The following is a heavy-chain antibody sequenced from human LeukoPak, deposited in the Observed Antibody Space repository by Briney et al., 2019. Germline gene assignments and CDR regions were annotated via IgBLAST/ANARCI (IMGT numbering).Heavy chain of an antibody. J-gene: IGHJ5*02. CDR2: ISYTGST. CDR1: GGSISSYY. V-gene: IGHV4-59*01. Sequence: PSETLSLTCTVSGGSISSYYWSWIRQPPGKGLEWIGYISYTGSTKYNPSFKSRVSISVDKSKNQFSLKLSSVTATDTAMYYCAREVRPRLYGDPFDPWGQGTLVTVSS. D-gene: IGHD4-17*01. CDR3: AREVRPRLYGDPFDP.